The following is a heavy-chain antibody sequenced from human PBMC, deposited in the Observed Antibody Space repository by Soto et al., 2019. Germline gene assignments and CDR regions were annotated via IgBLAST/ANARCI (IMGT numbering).Heavy chain of an antibody. CDR1: GLTFSNAW. V-gene: IGHV3-15*07. Sequence: PGGSLRLSCAVSGLTFSNAWMNWVRQAPGKGLEWVGRIKSKNDGGATEYNTPVKDRFTISRDDSRDTLYLQMNSLKIEDTAVYYCTTDAEWGIWGQGTMVTVSS. J-gene: IGHJ3*02. D-gene: IGHD2-8*01. CDR3: TTDAEWGI. CDR2: IKSKNDGGAT.